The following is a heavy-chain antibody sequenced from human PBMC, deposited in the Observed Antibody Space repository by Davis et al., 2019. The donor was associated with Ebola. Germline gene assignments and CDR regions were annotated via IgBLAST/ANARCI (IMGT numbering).Heavy chain of an antibody. CDR1: GSTFSSYG. V-gene: IGHV3-30*18. J-gene: IGHJ4*02. CDR2: ISYDGSNK. D-gene: IGHD3-22*01. CDR3: AKGMYYYDSSGYYGIDYFDY. Sequence: GESLKISCAASGSTFSSYGMHWVRQAPGKGLEWVAVISYDGSNKYYADSVKGRFTISRDNSKNTLYLQMNSLRAEDTAVYYCAKGMYYYDSSGYYGIDYFDYWGQGTLVTVSS.